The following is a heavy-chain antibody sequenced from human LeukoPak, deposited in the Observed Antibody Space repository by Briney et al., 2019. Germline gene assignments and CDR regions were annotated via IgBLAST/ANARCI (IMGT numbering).Heavy chain of an antibody. D-gene: IGHD3-22*01. CDR3: ARHKSHDSSGYYDYYYYYMDV. CDR1: GYSFTSYW. V-gene: IGHV5-51*01. J-gene: IGHJ6*03. Sequence: GESLKISCKGSGYSFTSYWIGWVSQMPGKGLEWMGIIYPGDSDARYSPSFQGQVTISADKSISTAYLQWSSLKASDTATYYCARHKSHDSSGYYDYYYYYMDVWGKGTTVTVSS. CDR2: IYPGDSDA.